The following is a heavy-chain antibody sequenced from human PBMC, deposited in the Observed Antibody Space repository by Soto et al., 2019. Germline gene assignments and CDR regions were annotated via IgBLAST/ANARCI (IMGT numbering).Heavy chain of an antibody. CDR1: GYTFTYYT. V-gene: IGHV1-3*01. CDR3: TRDYYDSSGYYPKFDV. J-gene: IGHJ6*02. D-gene: IGHD3-22*01. Sequence: ASVKVSCKASGYTFTYYTVHWVRQAPGQRLEWMGWINAGDGNTKYSPNFQGRVTITKDTSASTVYMELSSLRSEDTAVYFCTRDYYDSSGYYPKFDVWGQGTTVTVSS. CDR2: INAGDGNT.